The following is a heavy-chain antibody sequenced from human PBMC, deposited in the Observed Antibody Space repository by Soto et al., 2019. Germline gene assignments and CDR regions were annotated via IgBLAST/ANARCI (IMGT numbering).Heavy chain of an antibody. Sequence: GGPLSLSCAASGFTFSSYAMSWVRQAPGKGLEWVSAISGSGGSTYYADSVKGRFTSSRDNSKNTLYLQMNSLRAEDTAVYYCAKSRAGYYDSSGYPFPFDYWGQGTLVTVSS. CDR2: ISGSGGST. CDR3: AKSRAGYYDSSGYPFPFDY. D-gene: IGHD3-22*01. J-gene: IGHJ4*02. V-gene: IGHV3-23*01. CDR1: GFTFSSYA.